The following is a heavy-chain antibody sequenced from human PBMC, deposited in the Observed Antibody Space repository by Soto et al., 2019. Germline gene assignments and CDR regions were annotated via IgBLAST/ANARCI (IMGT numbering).Heavy chain of an antibody. V-gene: IGHV1-18*01. CDR3: ARGSDYGDYPSDAFDI. CDR1: GYTFTSYG. J-gene: IGHJ3*02. D-gene: IGHD4-17*01. Sequence: QVQLVQSGAEVKKPGASVKVSCKASGYTFTSYGISWVRQAPGQGLEWMGWISAYNGNTNYAQKLQGRGTTTTTTSTSTAYMELRSLRSDDTAVYYCARGSDYGDYPSDAFDIWGQGTMVTVSS. CDR2: ISAYNGNT.